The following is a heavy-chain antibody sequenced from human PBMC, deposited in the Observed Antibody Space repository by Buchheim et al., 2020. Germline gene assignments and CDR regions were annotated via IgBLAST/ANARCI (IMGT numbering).Heavy chain of an antibody. CDR1: GFSLSTSGVG. CDR3: ANSRDYYDSSGPIYFDY. J-gene: IGHJ4*02. CDR2: IYWDDDK. V-gene: IGHV2-5*02. D-gene: IGHD3-22*01. Sequence: QITLKESGPTLVKPTQTLTLTCTFSGFSLSTSGVGVGWIRQPPGKALEWLALIYWDDDKRYSPSLKSRLTITKDTPKNQVVLTMTNMDPVDTATYYCANSRDYYDSSGPIYFDYWGQGTL.